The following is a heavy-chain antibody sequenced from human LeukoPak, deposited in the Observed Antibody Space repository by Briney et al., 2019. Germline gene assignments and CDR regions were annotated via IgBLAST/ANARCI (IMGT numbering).Heavy chain of an antibody. CDR2: INHSGST. D-gene: IGHD2-2*01. CDR3: ARAPIVVVPAAMYNWFDP. Sequence: SETLSLTCAVYGGSFSGYYWSWIRQPPGKGLEWIGEINHSGSTNYNPSLKSRVTISVDTSKSQFSLKLSSVTAADTAVYYCARAPIVVVPAAMYNWFDPWGQGTLVTVSS. J-gene: IGHJ5*02. V-gene: IGHV4-34*01. CDR1: GGSFSGYY.